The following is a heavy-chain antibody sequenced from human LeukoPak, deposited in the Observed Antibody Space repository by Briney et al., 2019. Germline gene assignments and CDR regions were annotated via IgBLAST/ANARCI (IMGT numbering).Heavy chain of an antibody. CDR3: ARAGDCSGGSCYSFLDY. D-gene: IGHD2-15*01. CDR1: GYTFTSNY. V-gene: IGHV1-46*01. Sequence: ASVKVSCKASGYTFTSNYIHWVRQAPGQGLEWMGIINPSGGSTSYAQKFQGRVTMTRDTSTSTVYMELSSLRSEDTAVYYCARAGDCSGGSCYSFLDYWGQGTLVTVSS. J-gene: IGHJ4*02. CDR2: INPSGGST.